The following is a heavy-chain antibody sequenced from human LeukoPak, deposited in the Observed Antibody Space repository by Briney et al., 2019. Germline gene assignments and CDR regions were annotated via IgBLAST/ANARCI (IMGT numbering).Heavy chain of an antibody. D-gene: IGHD4-17*01. J-gene: IGHJ5*02. CDR2: INHSGST. V-gene: IGHV4-34*01. CDR3: ARGTTVNWFDP. CDR1: GGSFSGYY. Sequence: KPSETLSLTCAVYGGSFSGYYWSWIRQPPGKGLEWIGEINHSGSTNYNPSLKSRVTISVDTSKNQFSLKLSSVTAADTAVYYCARGTTVNWFDPWGKGTLVTGSS.